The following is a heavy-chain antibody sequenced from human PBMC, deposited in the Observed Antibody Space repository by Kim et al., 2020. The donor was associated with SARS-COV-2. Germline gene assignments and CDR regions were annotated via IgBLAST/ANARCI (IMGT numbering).Heavy chain of an antibody. J-gene: IGHJ3*02. D-gene: IGHD6-13*01. V-gene: IGHV3-11*06. Sequence: DSVKSRFTISRDNAKNSLYLQMNILRAEDTAVYYCARGRYSSSKIDAFDIWGQGTMVTVSS. CDR3: ARGRYSSSKIDAFDI.